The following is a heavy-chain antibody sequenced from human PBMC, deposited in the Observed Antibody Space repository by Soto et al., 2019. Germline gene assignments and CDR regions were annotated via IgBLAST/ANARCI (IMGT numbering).Heavy chain of an antibody. Sequence: SVKVSCKASGGTFSSYAISWVRQAPGQGLEWMGGIIPIFGTANYAQKFQGRVTITADESTSTAYMELSSLRSEDTAVYYCARGVLMVYASMAAFAIWGQGTMVTGSS. J-gene: IGHJ3*02. CDR1: GGTFSSYA. D-gene: IGHD2-8*01. CDR3: ARGVLMVYASMAAFAI. V-gene: IGHV1-69*13. CDR2: IIPIFGTA.